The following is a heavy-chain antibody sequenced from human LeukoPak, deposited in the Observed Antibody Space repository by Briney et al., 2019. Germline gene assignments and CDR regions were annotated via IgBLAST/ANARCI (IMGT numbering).Heavy chain of an antibody. CDR2: IRYDGSNK. Sequence: PGGSLRLSCAASGFTFSSYGMHWVRQAPGKGLEWVAFIRYDGSNKYYADSVKGRFTISRDNSKNTLYLQMNSLRAEDTAVYYCAKSDRRRLVGATGGFDDWGQGTLVTVSS. J-gene: IGHJ4*02. CDR1: GFTFSSYG. V-gene: IGHV3-30*02. CDR3: AKSDRRRLVGATGGFDD. D-gene: IGHD1-26*01.